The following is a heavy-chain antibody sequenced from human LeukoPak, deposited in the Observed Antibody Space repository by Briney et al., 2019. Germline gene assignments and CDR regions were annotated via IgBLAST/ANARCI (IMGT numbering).Heavy chain of an antibody. Sequence: GLVWVSRINGVGSDRIYADSVKGRFTISRDNARNMVYLQMNSLRVEDTAMHYCVRDWEHYDFDSWGQGTLVTVSS. CDR3: VRDWEHYDFDS. V-gene: IGHV3-74*01. CDR2: INGVGSDR. D-gene: IGHD3-3*01. J-gene: IGHJ5*01.